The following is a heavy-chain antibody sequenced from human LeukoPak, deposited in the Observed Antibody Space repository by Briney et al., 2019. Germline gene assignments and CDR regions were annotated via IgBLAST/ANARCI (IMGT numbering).Heavy chain of an antibody. V-gene: IGHV3-11*01. D-gene: IGHD3-10*01. Sequence: MPGGSLRLSCAASGFTFSDYYMSWIRQPPGKGLEWVSYISSSGSTIYYADSVKGRFTISRDNAKNSLYLQMNSLRAEDMAVYYCATEYGSGTRSPFDYWGQGTLVTVSS. CDR1: GFTFSDYY. CDR2: ISSSGSTI. CDR3: ATEYGSGTRSPFDY. J-gene: IGHJ4*02.